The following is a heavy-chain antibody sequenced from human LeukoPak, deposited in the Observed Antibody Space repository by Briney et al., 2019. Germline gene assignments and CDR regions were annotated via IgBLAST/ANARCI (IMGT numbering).Heavy chain of an antibody. CDR3: ARHTQVLYYFDY. V-gene: IGHV4-59*08. CDR1: GGSISSYY. CDR2: IYYTGST. Sequence: SETLSLTCNVSGGSISSYYWSWIRQPPGKGLEWIGYIYYTGSTNYNPSLRSRVTMSVATSKNQFSLNLTSLTAADTAVYYCARHTQVLYYFDYWGQGTLVTVSS. J-gene: IGHJ4*02.